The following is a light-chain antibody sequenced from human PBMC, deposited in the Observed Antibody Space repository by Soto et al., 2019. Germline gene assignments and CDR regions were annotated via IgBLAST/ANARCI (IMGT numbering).Light chain of an antibody. CDR1: QSVSSN. Sequence: EIVMTQSPATLSVSPGERATLSCRASQSVSSNLAWYQQKPGQAPRLLIYGASTRATGIPARLSGSGSGTEFTLTISSLQSEDFAVYYCQQYTNWPLTFVGGTKVEIK. CDR2: GAS. V-gene: IGKV3-15*01. CDR3: QQYTNWPLT. J-gene: IGKJ4*01.